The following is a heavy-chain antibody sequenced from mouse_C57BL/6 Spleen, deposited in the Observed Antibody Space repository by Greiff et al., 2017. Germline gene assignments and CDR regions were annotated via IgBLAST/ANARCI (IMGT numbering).Heavy chain of an antibody. V-gene: IGHV1-72*01. CDR1: GYTFTSYW. J-gene: IGHJ2*01. CDR3: ASHYGYDVNYFDY. D-gene: IGHD2-2*01. Sequence: QVQLQQPGAELVKPGASVKLSCKASGYTFTSYWMHWVKQRPGRGLEWIGRIDPNSGGTKYNEKFKSKAKLTVDKPSSTAYMQLSSLTSEDSAVYDLASHYGYDVNYFDYWGQGTTLTVSS. CDR2: IDPNSGGT.